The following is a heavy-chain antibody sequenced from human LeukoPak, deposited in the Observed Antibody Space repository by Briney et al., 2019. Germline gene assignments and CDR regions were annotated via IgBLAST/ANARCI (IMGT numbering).Heavy chain of an antibody. CDR2: ISSNGDNT. Sequence: SGGSLRLSCAASGFTFSSYNMIWVRQAPGKGLEYVSAISSNGDNTYYADSVKGRFTISRDNSKNTLYLQMSSLRADDTAVYYCVRGTGYWGQGTLVTVSS. CDR3: VRGTGY. CDR1: GFTFSSYN. V-gene: IGHV3-64D*06. J-gene: IGHJ4*02.